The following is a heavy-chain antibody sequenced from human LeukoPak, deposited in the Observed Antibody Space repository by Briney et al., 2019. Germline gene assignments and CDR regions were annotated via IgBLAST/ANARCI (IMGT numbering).Heavy chain of an antibody. Sequence: GGSLRLSCAASGFTFDDYAMHWVRQAPGKGLEWVSGISWNSGSIGYADSVKGRFTISRDNAKNSLYLQMNSLRAEDMALYYRAKAYSSSWYYYMDVWGKGTTVTVSS. D-gene: IGHD6-13*01. CDR3: AKAYSSSWYYYMDV. CDR1: GFTFDDYA. J-gene: IGHJ6*03. CDR2: ISWNSGSI. V-gene: IGHV3-9*03.